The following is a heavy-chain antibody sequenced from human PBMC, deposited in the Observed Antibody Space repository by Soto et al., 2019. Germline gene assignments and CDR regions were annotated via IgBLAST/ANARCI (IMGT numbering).Heavy chain of an antibody. Sequence: ASVKVSCKSSGYTFISYGISWVRQAPGQGLEWMGWIGGYNGKTNYAQKFQGRVTMTTDTSTSTAYMEMKSLRSDVTAVYFCARDRAPYSGSSPVMDVWGQGTTVTVSS. CDR2: IGGYNGKT. D-gene: IGHD1-26*01. V-gene: IGHV1-18*01. CDR3: ARDRAPYSGSSPVMDV. J-gene: IGHJ6*02. CDR1: GYTFISYG.